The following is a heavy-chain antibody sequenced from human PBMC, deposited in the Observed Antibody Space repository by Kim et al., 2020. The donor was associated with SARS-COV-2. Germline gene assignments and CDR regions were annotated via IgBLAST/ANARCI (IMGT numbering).Heavy chain of an antibody. D-gene: IGHD3-10*01. CDR3: ARDTSMVRGVTTTFGY. J-gene: IGHJ4*02. V-gene: IGHV3-11*05. Sequence: SVKGRFTISRDNAKNSLYLQMNSLRAEDTAVYYCARDTSMVRGVTTTFGYWGQGTLVTVSS.